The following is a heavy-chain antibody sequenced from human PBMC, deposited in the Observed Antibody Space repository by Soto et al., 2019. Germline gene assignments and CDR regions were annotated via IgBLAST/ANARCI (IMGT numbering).Heavy chain of an antibody. CDR3: AGRNSLASVSLNFRELSNYKWIDP. D-gene: IGHD3-16*02. CDR2: IYYIGST. J-gene: IGHJ5*02. CDR1: GDSITNSNYY. V-gene: IGHV4-39*01. Sequence: SETLSLTCTVSGDSITNSNYYWGWFRQPPGKGLERIASIYYIGSTYYNPSLKSRVTISVDTSNNQFSLNLNSVTASDTAVYYCAGRNSLASVSLNFRELSNYKWIDPWGPGTLVTVSS.